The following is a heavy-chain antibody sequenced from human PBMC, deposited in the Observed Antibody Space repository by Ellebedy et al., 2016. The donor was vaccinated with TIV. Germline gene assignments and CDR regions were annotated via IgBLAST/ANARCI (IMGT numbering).Heavy chain of an antibody. CDR1: GYTFSNYF. V-gene: IGHV1-46*04. CDR2: INPSGGST. J-gene: IGHJ4*02. D-gene: IGHD5-12*01. Sequence: AASVKVSCKASGYTFSNYFMHWVRHAPGQGLEWMGIINPSGGSTTYAQKLQGRITMTRDTSTSTVYMELSSLRSEDTAVYYCARVGGLGYSGYDYYFDYWGQGTLVTVSS. CDR3: ARVGGLGYSGYDYYFDY.